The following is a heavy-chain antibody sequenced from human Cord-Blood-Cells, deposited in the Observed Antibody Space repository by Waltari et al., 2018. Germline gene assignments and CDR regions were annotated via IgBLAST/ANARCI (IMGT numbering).Heavy chain of an antibody. CDR1: GYSISSGYY. CDR3: ARAGTGDAFDI. Sequence: LTCAVSGYSISSGYYWGWIRQPPGKGLEWIGSIYHSGSTSYNPSLKSRVTIAVDTSKNQFSLKLSSVTAADTAVYYCARAGTGDAFDIWGQGTMVTVSS. V-gene: IGHV4-38-2*01. CDR2: IYHSGST. D-gene: IGHD7-27*01. J-gene: IGHJ3*02.